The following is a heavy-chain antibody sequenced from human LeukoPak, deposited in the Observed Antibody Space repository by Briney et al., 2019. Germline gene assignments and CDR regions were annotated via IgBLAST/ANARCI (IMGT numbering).Heavy chain of an antibody. D-gene: IGHD6-13*01. J-gene: IGHJ4*02. CDR2: IRYDGSNK. CDR3: AREAQDSSSWYFDY. CDR1: GFTFSSYG. V-gene: IGHV3-30*02. Sequence: GGSLRLSCAASGFTFSSYGMHWVRQAPGKGLEWVAFIRYDGSNKYYADSVKGRLTISRDNSKNTLYLQMNSLRAEDTAVYYCAREAQDSSSWYFDYWGQGTLVTVSS.